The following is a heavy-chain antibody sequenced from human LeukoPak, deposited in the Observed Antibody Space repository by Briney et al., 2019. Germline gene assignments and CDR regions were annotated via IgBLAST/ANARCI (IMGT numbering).Heavy chain of an antibody. Sequence: ASVKVSCKASGGTFSSYAISWVRQAPGQGLEWMGGIIPIFGTANYAQKFQGRVTITADESTSTAYMELSSLRSEDTSVYCCARVRSIAAQSAAIDYWGQGTLVTVSS. CDR2: IIPIFGTA. CDR1: GGTFSSYA. V-gene: IGHV1-69*13. D-gene: IGHD6-13*01. J-gene: IGHJ4*02. CDR3: ARVRSIAAQSAAIDY.